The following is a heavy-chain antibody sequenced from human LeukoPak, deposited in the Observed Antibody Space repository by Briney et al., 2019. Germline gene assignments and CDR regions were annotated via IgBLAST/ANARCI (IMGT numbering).Heavy chain of an antibody. V-gene: IGHV4-59*01. CDR3: ARLKVGPTLYYFDY. CDR2: IYSSGST. Sequence: SETLSLTCTVSGGSISSYYWNWIRQPPGKGLEWIGYIYSSGSTHYNPSLKSRVTISVDTSKNQFSLKLSSVTAADTAIYYCARLKVGPTLYYFDYWGQGTLVTVSS. J-gene: IGHJ4*02. CDR1: GGSISSYY. D-gene: IGHD1-26*01.